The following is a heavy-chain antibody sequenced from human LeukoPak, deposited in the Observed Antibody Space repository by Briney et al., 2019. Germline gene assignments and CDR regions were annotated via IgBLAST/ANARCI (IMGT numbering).Heavy chain of an antibody. J-gene: IGHJ3*02. Sequence: KPGGSLRLSCAASGFTFSSYSMNWVRQAPGKGLEWVSSISSSSSYIYYADSVKGRFTISRDNAKNSLYLQMNSLRAEDTAVYYCARVKGTPTGAFDIWGRGTMVTVSS. CDR2: ISSSSSYI. V-gene: IGHV3-21*01. D-gene: IGHD1-1*01. CDR1: GFTFSSYS. CDR3: ARVKGTPTGAFDI.